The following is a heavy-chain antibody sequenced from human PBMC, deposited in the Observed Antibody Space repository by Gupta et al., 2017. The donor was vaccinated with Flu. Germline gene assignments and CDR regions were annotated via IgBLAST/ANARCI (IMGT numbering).Heavy chain of an antibody. Sequence: QVQLQQWGAGLLKPSETLSLTCAVYNASLRGSYWCWIRQPPGKGPEWIGEIDHSGGTNYNPSLKSRVTMSVDTSKNQFSLNLYSVTAADTAIYYCTRLGGFTVGYNWFDPWGQGTLVTVSS. J-gene: IGHJ5*02. V-gene: IGHV4-34*01. CDR1: NASLRGSY. D-gene: IGHD4-11*01. CDR2: IDHSGGT. CDR3: TRLGGFTVGYNWFDP.